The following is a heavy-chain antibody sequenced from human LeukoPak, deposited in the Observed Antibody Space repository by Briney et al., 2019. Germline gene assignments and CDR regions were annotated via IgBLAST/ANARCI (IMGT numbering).Heavy chain of an antibody. J-gene: IGHJ3*02. Sequence: SETLSLTCTVSGYSISSAYYWGWIRQPPGKGLEWTGSIYHSGCTYYNPSLKSRVTISVDTSKNQFSLKLSSVTAADTAVYYCARRKSGSLVYAFDIWGQGTMVTVSS. D-gene: IGHD1-26*01. V-gene: IGHV4-38-2*02. CDR1: GYSISSAYY. CDR2: IYHSGCT. CDR3: ARRKSGSLVYAFDI.